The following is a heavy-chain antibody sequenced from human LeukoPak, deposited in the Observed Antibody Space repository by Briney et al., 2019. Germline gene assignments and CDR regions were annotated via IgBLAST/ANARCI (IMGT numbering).Heavy chain of an antibody. CDR2: IRYDGSDK. J-gene: IGHJ5*02. CDR1: GFTFSSYG. D-gene: IGHD1-26*01. V-gene: IGHV3-30*02. CDR3: ARDPLTGSYGVNWLDP. Sequence: PGGSPRLSCAASGFTFSSYGIHWVRQAPVKGLEWVAFIRYDGSDKYFADIVKGRFTISRDNSKNTVYLQMNSLRVEDTAIYYCARDPLTGSYGVNWLDPWGQGTLVTVSS.